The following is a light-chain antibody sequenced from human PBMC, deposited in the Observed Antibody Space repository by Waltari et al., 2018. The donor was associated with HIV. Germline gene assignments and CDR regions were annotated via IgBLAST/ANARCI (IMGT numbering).Light chain of an antibody. Sequence: PPSVSGAPGQRVTISCTGSSSNIGAGYDVHWYQQLPGTAPKLLINGNINRPSGVPDRFSDSKSGTSASLAITGLQAEDEADYYCQSYDSSLSGSIFGGGTKLTVL. CDR1: SSNIGAGYD. V-gene: IGLV1-40*01. CDR3: QSYDSSLSGSI. J-gene: IGLJ2*01. CDR2: GNI.